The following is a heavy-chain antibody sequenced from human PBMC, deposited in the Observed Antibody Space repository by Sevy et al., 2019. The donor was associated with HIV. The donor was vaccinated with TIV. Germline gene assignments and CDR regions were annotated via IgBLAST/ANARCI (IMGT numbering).Heavy chain of an antibody. CDR1: GFTFDDYA. CDR3: AKATDPDYDFWSGIDHYYYAMDV. J-gene: IGHJ6*02. Sequence: GGSLRLSCAASGFTFDDYAMHWVRQVPGKGLEWVSGISWNSNSIGYADSVKGRFTISRDNAKKSLYLQMNSLRTEDSALYYCAKATDPDYDFWSGIDHYYYAMDVWGQGTTVIVSS. D-gene: IGHD3-3*01. V-gene: IGHV3-9*01. CDR2: ISWNSNSI.